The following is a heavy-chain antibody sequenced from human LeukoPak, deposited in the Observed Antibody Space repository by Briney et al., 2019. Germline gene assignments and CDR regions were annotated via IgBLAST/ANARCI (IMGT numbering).Heavy chain of an antibody. V-gene: IGHV3-53*04. Sequence: PGGSLRLSCAASGLTVSSSYMSWVRQAPGKGLEWVSIIYIGDNPHYADYVKGRFTISRHNSKNTLYLQMNNLRPEDTAVYYCARVRPWVFDYWGQGTLVSVSS. CDR1: GLTVSSSY. CDR2: IYIGDNP. CDR3: ARVRPWVFDY. J-gene: IGHJ4*02.